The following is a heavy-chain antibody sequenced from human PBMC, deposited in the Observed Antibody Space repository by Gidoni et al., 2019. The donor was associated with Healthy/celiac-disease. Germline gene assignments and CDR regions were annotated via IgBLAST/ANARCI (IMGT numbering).Heavy chain of an antibody. CDR3: ASQGEYSSSWYRSDY. D-gene: IGHD6-13*01. CDR2: IYYSGST. J-gene: IGHJ4*02. V-gene: IGHV4-59*01. Sequence: QVQLQESGPGLVKPSETLSLPCTVSGGPISSYYWRWIRQPPGKGLEWIGYIYYSGSTNYNPSLKSRVTISVDTSKNQFPLKLSSVTAADTAVYYCASQGEYSSSWYRSDYWGQGTLVTVSS. CDR1: GGPISSYY.